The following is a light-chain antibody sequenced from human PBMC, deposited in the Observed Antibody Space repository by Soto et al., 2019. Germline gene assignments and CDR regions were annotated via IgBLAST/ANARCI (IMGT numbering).Light chain of an antibody. CDR1: QSVSSY. CDR2: DAS. J-gene: IGKJ1*01. V-gene: IGKV3-11*01. Sequence: EIVLTQSPATLSLSPGERATLSCRASQSVSSYLAWYQQKPGQAPRLLIYDASNRATGIPARFSGSGSGTEFTLAISSLQSEDFAVYYCQQYNNWPQWTFGQGTKVDIK. CDR3: QQYNNWPQWT.